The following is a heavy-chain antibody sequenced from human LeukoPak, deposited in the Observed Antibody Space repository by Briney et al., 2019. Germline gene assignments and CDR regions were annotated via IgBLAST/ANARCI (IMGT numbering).Heavy chain of an antibody. CDR1: GGSINNYY. D-gene: IGHD5-24*01. Sequence: PSETLSLTCTVSGGSINNYYWSWIRQHPGKGLEWIGYIYYSGSTYYNPSLKSRVTISVDTSKNQFSLKLSSVTAADTAVYYCAREGLLDPKFYYYYMDVWGKGTTVTVSS. CDR2: IYYSGST. V-gene: IGHV4-59*06. J-gene: IGHJ6*03. CDR3: AREGLLDPKFYYYYMDV.